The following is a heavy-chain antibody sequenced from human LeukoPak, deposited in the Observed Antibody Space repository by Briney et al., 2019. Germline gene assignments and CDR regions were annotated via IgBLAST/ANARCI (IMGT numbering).Heavy chain of an antibody. CDR3: TTRGYYDSSGYYYFDY. J-gene: IGHJ4*02. D-gene: IGHD3-22*01. CDR2: IRSKAYGGTT. V-gene: IGHV3-49*03. Sequence: GGSLRLSCTASGFTFGDYAMSWFRQAPGKGLEWVGFIRSKAYGGTTEYAASVKGRFTISRDDSKNTLYLQMNSLKTEDTAVYYCTTRGYYDSSGYYYFDYWGQGTLVTVSS. CDR1: GFTFGDYA.